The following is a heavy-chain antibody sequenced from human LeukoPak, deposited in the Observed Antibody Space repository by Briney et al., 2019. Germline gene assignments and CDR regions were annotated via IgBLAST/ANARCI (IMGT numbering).Heavy chain of an antibody. CDR1: GFTFSTYA. D-gene: IGHD7-27*01. Sequence: PGGSLRLSCAASGFTFSTYAMNWVRQAPGKGLEWVSGISGSGDSTYYADSVKGRFTTSKDNSKNTLYLQMNSLRADDTAVYYCAKGDWGDYWGQGTLVTVSS. CDR3: AKGDWGDY. V-gene: IGHV3-23*01. CDR2: ISGSGDST. J-gene: IGHJ4*02.